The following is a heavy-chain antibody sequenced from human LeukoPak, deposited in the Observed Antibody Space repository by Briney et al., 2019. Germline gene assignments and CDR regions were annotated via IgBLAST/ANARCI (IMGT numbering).Heavy chain of an antibody. J-gene: IGHJ5*02. V-gene: IGHV1-2*02. D-gene: IGHD6-19*01. CDR3: ARGGSGWYYRWFDP. CDR1: GYTFTGYY. Sequence: ASVKVSCKASGYTFTGYYMHWVRQAPGQGLEWMGWINPNSGGTNYAQKFQGRVTMTRDTSISTAYMELSRLRSDDTAAYYCARGGSGWYYRWFDPWGQGTLVTVSS. CDR2: INPNSGGT.